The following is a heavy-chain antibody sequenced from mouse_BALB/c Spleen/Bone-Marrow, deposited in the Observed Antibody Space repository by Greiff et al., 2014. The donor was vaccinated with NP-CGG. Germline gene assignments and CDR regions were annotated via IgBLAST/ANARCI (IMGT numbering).Heavy chain of an antibody. CDR1: GYTFTDTW. V-gene: IGHV1-7*01. Sequence: QVQLQQSGPELAKPGASVKMSCKASGYTFTDTWIHWIKQRPGQGLEWIGYINPSTGYAEYNQNFKDKATLTVDKSSSTAYMQLSSLPSEDSAVYYCARDYWGQGTTLTVSS. J-gene: IGHJ2*01. CDR3: ARDY. CDR2: INPSTGYA.